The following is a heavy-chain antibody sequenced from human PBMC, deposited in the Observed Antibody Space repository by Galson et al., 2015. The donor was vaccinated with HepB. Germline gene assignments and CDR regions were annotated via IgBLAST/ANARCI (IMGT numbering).Heavy chain of an antibody. V-gene: IGHV3-72*01. CDR2: SSDKTHSYTT. D-gene: IGHD3-10*01. CDR1: GFTFSSYA. Sequence: SLRLSCAASGFTFSSYAMHWVRQAPGKGLEWVGRSSDKTHSYTTEYAASVKGRFTISRDNSKNSLYLQMTSLKIEDTAVYFCVRGKNGFDAWGQGTTVTVSS. CDR3: VRGKNGFDA. J-gene: IGHJ6*02.